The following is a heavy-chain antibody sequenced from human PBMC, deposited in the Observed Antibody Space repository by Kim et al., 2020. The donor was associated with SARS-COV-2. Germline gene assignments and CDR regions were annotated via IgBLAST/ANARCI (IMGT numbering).Heavy chain of an antibody. J-gene: IGHJ4*02. D-gene: IGHD3-10*01. CDR1: GFTFSSYG. CDR2: ISYDGSNK. CDR3: ATGDHVLLWFGELSAY. Sequence: GGSLRLSCAASGFTFSSYGMHWVRQAPGKGLEWVAVISYDGSNKYYVDSVKGRFTISRDNSKNTLYLQMNSLRAEDTAVYYCATGDHVLLWFGELSAYWGQGTLVTVSS. V-gene: IGHV3-30*03.